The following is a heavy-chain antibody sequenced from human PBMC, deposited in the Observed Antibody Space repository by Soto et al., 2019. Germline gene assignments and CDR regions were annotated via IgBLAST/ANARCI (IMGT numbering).Heavy chain of an antibody. D-gene: IGHD4-17*01. V-gene: IGHV4-39*01. J-gene: IGHJ4*02. CDR2: ISYSRST. Sequence: QLQLQESGPGLVKPSETLSLTCTVSGGSISSSSYYWGWIRQPPGKGLDWIGSISYSRSTYYNPSLKSRATVSVDTAKNQFSLELTSVTAPDTAVYYWARPHGDPRGYWGQGTLVTVSS. CDR3: ARPHGDPRGY. CDR1: GGSISSSSYY.